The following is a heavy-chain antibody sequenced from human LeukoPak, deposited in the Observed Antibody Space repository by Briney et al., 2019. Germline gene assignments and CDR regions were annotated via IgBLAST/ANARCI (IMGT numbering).Heavy chain of an antibody. CDR3: ARDLYYYDSSGGLGY. CDR1: GGSFSGYY. J-gene: IGHJ4*02. CDR2: INHSGST. V-gene: IGHV4-34*01. D-gene: IGHD3-22*01. Sequence: PSETLSLTCAVSGGSFSGYYWSWIRQPPGQGLEWIGEINHSGSTNYNPSLKSRVTISVDTSKNQFSLKLSSVTAADTAVYYCARDLYYYDSSGGLGYWGQGTLVTVSS.